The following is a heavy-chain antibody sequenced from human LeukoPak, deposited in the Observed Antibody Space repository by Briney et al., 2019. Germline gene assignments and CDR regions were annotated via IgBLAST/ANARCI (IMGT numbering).Heavy chain of an antibody. CDR1: GFTFSNYA. Sequence: GGSLRLSCAASGFTFSNYAMHWIRQAPGKGLEWVAVISYDGSIKYYADSLKGRFTISRDNSKNTLYLQMNSLRAEDTAVYYCVLRGGATDYWGQGTLVTVSS. CDR3: VLRGGATDY. V-gene: IGHV3-30-3*01. D-gene: IGHD3-16*01. CDR2: ISYDGSIK. J-gene: IGHJ4*02.